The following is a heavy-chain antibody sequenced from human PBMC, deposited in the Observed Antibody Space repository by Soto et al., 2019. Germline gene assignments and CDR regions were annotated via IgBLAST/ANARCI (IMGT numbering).Heavy chain of an antibody. D-gene: IGHD3-22*01. Sequence: SETLSLTCTVSGGSISSYYWSWIRQPPGKGLEWIGYIYYSGSTNYNPSLKSRVTISVDTSKNQFSLKLSSVTAADTAVYYCASMRLSIVVRAPGNWSDPWGQGTLVTVSS. CDR2: IYYSGST. V-gene: IGHV4-59*12. CDR3: ASMRLSIVVRAPGNWSDP. J-gene: IGHJ5*02. CDR1: GGSISSYY.